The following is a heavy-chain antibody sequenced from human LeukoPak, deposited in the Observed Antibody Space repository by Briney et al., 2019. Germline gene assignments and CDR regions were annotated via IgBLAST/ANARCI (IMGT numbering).Heavy chain of an antibody. CDR1: GGTFSSYP. CDR2: IIPMLGKT. Sequence: GASVKVSCKASGGTFSSYPIHWVRQVPGHGLEWMGKIIPMLGKTNYALKFQGRVTITADKSTTTAYVELSSLKSEDTAVYYCARGEDIALAIDVKLDGFDVWGQGTTVTVSS. D-gene: IGHD2-8*02. CDR3: ARGEDIALAIDVKLDGFDV. J-gene: IGHJ3*01. V-gene: IGHV1-69*04.